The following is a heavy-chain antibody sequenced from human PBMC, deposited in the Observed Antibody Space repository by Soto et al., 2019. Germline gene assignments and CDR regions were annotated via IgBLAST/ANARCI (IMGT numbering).Heavy chain of an antibody. CDR3: ARAATVTLNFDY. D-gene: IGHD4-4*01. Sequence: SETLSLTCTVSGGSISSGGYYWSWIRQHPGKGLEWIGYIYYSGSTYYNPSLKSRVTISVDTSKNQFSLKLSSVTAADTAVYYCARAATVTLNFDYWGQGTLVTVSS. CDR2: IYYSGST. CDR1: GGSISSGGYY. J-gene: IGHJ4*02. V-gene: IGHV4-31*03.